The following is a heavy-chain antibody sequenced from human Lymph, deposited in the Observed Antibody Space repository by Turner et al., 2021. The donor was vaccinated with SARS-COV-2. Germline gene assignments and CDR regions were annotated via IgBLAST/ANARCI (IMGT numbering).Heavy chain of an antibody. J-gene: IGHJ5*02. Sequence: QVQLVQSGAEVKKPGSSVKVSCKASGGTFSSYAITWVRQAPGQGLEWMGGIIPILAIANYAQKFQGRVTLPADKSTSTAYMELSSLRSEDTAVYYCARDPPYCSPTSCSAPWGPGTLVTVSS. CDR3: ARDPPYCSPTSCSAP. D-gene: IGHD2-2*01. CDR1: GGTFSSYA. V-gene: IGHV1-69*10. CDR2: IIPILAIA.